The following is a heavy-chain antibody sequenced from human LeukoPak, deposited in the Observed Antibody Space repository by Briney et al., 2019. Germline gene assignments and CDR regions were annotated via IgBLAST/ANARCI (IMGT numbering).Heavy chain of an antibody. Sequence: ASVKVSCKASGYTFTSYGITWVRQAPGQGLEWMGWISAYNGNTKYAHKLQGRVTMTTDTSTSTAYMELRSLRSDDTAVYYCAGLTTVTTAGHYGMDVWGQGTTVTVSS. V-gene: IGHV1-18*01. CDR2: ISAYNGNT. CDR3: AGLTTVTTAGHYGMDV. J-gene: IGHJ6*02. CDR1: GYTFTSYG. D-gene: IGHD4-17*01.